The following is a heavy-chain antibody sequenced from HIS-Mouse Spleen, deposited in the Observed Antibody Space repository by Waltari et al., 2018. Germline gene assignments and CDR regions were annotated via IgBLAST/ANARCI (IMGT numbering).Heavy chain of an antibody. CDR3: ATRIHKNIVGAREGPVDY. V-gene: IGHV4-39*07. CDR2: IYYSGST. Sequence: QLQLQESGPGLVKPSETLSLTCTVSGGSISSSSYYWGWIRQPPGRGLEWIGSIYYSGSTHDTPSLKSRVTISVDTSKNQFSLKLSSVTAADTAVYYCATRIHKNIVGAREGPVDYWGQGTLVTVSS. CDR1: GGSISSSSYY. J-gene: IGHJ4*02. D-gene: IGHD1-26*01.